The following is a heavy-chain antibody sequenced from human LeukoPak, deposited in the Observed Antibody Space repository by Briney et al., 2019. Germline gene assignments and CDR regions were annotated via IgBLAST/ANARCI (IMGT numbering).Heavy chain of an antibody. J-gene: IGHJ6*03. V-gene: IGHV3-23*01. CDR2: ISANAVST. CDR1: GFTFSSWS. D-gene: IGHD2-2*01. Sequence: PGGSLRLSCAASGFTFSSWSMGWVRQPPGKGLEWVSGISANAVSTYYADSVKGRFTISRDNSKNTLYLHMDRLGTEDTAVYYCASMPSTEIYYFYYMDVWGKGTTVTVSS. CDR3: ASMPSTEIYYFYYMDV.